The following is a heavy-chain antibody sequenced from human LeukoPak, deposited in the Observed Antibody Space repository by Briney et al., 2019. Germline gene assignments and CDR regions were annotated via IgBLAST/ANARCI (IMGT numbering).Heavy chain of an antibody. CDR2: INPSGDGT. J-gene: IGHJ5*02. CDR3: AKETPNTGWFDP. D-gene: IGHD1-14*01. CDR1: GHTFTTHY. Sequence: ASVKVSCKASGHTFTTHYVHLVRQAPGQGLEWMGVINPSGDGTNYPQRFQGRVTLTRDTSTSTVYMELSSLRPEDTAIYYCAKETPNTGWFDPWGQGTLVTVSS. V-gene: IGHV1-46*01.